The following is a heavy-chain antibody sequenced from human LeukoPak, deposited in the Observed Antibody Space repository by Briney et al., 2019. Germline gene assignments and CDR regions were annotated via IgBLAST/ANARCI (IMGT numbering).Heavy chain of an antibody. CDR3: ARRTSNPVGAIDY. V-gene: IGHV4-39*01. J-gene: IGHJ4*02. D-gene: IGHD1-26*01. CDR2: ISSSGSS. CDR1: GGSISSSDYY. Sequence: SETLSLTCTVSGGSISSSDYYWGWIRQPPGKGLEWIGAISSSGSSYYNPSLKSRVTTSVDSSKNQFSLKLSSVTAADTAVYYCARRTSNPVGAIDYWGQGTLVTVSS.